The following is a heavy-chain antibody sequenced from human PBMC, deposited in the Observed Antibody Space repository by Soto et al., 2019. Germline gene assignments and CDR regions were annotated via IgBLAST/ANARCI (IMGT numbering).Heavy chain of an antibody. D-gene: IGHD6-19*01. Sequence: GGSLRLSCAASGFTFSSYAMHWVRQAPGKGLEWVAVISHDGSNKYYADSVKGRFTISRDNSKNTLYLQMNSLRAEDTAVYYCARDRGIAVDGILSWGQGTLVTVS. J-gene: IGHJ5*02. CDR2: ISHDGSNK. V-gene: IGHV3-30-3*01. CDR3: ARDRGIAVDGILS. CDR1: GFTFSSYA.